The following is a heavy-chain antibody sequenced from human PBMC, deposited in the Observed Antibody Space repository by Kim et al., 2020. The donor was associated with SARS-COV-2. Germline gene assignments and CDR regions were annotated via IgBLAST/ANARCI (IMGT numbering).Heavy chain of an antibody. D-gene: IGHD4-4*01. V-gene: IGHV3-21*01. CDR2: ISSSSSYI. J-gene: IGHJ6*02. Sequence: GGSLRLSCAASGFTFSSYSMNWVRQAPGKGLEWVSSISSSSSYIYYADSVKGRFTISRDNAKNSLYLQMNSLRAEDTAVYYCARAGGPPVTVTTAHYYYYYGMDVWGQGTTVTVSS. CDR1: GFTFSSYS. CDR3: ARAGGPPVTVTTAHYYYYYGMDV.